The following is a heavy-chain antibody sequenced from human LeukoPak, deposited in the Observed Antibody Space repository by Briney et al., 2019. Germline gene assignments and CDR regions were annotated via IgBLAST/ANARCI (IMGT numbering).Heavy chain of an antibody. CDR3: AKDASTGTFYFDY. CDR1: GFTFSSYA. J-gene: IGHJ4*02. V-gene: IGHV3-23*01. D-gene: IGHD2-2*01. CDR2: ISGSGGST. Sequence: GGSLRLSCAASGFTFSSYAMSWVRQAPGKGLAWVSAISGSGGSTYYADAVRGRFIITRDNSKNTLYLQVNSLRAEDTAVYYCAKDASTGTFYFDYWGQGTLVTVSS.